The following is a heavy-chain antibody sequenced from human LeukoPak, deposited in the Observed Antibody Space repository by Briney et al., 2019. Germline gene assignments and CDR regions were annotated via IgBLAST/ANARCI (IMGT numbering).Heavy chain of an antibody. CDR2: IYSGGTT. J-gene: IGHJ4*02. CDR1: GFTVSSNY. D-gene: IGHD6-13*01. Sequence: GGSLRLSCAASGFTVSSNYMSWVRQAPGKGLEWVSVIYSGGTTYHADSVKGRFTISRDNSKNTLYLQMNSLRVEDTAVYYCAKDLRYSSTWYPFDYWGQGALVTVSS. CDR3: AKDLRYSSTWYPFDY. V-gene: IGHV3-53*01.